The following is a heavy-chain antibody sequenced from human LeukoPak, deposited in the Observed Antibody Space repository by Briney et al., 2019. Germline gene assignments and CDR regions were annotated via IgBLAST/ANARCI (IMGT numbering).Heavy chain of an antibody. CDR2: IKQDGSEK. CDR3: ASGLGYCSSTSCYNYYYYGMDV. Sequence: PGGSLRLSCAASGFTFSSYWMSWVRQAPGKGLEWVANIKQDGSEKYYVDSVKGRFTISRDNAKNTLYLQMNSLRAEDTAVYYCASGLGYCSSTSCYNYYYYGMDVWGKGTTVTASS. J-gene: IGHJ6*04. D-gene: IGHD2-2*02. V-gene: IGHV3-7*03. CDR1: GFTFSSYW.